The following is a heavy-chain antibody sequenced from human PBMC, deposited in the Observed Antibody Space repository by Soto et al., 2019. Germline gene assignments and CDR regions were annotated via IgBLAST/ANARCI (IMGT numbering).Heavy chain of an antibody. V-gene: IGHV3-30-3*01. CDR3: AREGIAVAGSFDY. CDR2: ISYDGSNK. Sequence: GGSLRLSCAASGFPFSSYAMHWVRQAPGKGLEWVAVISYDGSNKYYADSVKGRFTISRDNSKNTLYLQMNSLRAEDTAVYYCAREGIAVAGSFDYWGQGTLVTVSS. J-gene: IGHJ4*02. CDR1: GFPFSSYA. D-gene: IGHD6-19*01.